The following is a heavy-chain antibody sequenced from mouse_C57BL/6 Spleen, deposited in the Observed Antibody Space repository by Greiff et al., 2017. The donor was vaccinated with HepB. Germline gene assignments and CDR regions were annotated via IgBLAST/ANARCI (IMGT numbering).Heavy chain of an antibody. V-gene: IGHV1-80*01. CDR1: GYAFSSYW. Sequence: VQLQQSGAELVKPGASVKISCKASGYAFSSYWMNWVKQRPGKGLEWIGQIYPGDGDTNYNGKFTGKATLTADKSSSTAYMQLSSLTYEDSAVYFCARVTVTTNWFAYWGQGTLVTVSA. CDR2: IYPGDGDT. CDR3: ARVTVTTNWFAY. J-gene: IGHJ3*01. D-gene: IGHD2-2*01.